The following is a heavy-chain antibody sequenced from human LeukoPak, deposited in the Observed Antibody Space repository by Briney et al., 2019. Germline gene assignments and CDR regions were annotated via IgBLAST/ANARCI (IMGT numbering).Heavy chain of an antibody. CDR3: AKGLTHYYYYGMDV. V-gene: IGHV4-34*01. CDR1: GGSFSGYY. J-gene: IGHJ6*02. CDR2: INHSGST. Sequence: SETLSLTCAVYGGSFSGYYWSWIRQPPGKGLEWIGEINHSGSTNYNPSLKSRVTISVDTSKNQFSLKLSSVTAADTAVCYCAKGLTHYYYYGMDVWGQGTTVTVSS. D-gene: IGHD1-14*01.